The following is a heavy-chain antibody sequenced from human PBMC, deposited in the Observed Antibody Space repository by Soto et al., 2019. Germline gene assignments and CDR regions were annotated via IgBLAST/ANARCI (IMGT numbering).Heavy chain of an antibody. V-gene: IGHV1-18*01. J-gene: IGHJ4*02. CDR1: GYTFTSYG. D-gene: IGHD1-1*01. CDR3: ARGRYGDY. Sequence: QVHLVQSGAEVKKPGASVKVSCKCSGYTFTSYGITWVRQAPGKGLEWMGWISAHNDNTDYAQKLQGRVTVTRDTSTSTAYMELRSLRSDATAVYYCARGRYGDYWGQGALVTVSS. CDR2: ISAHNDNT.